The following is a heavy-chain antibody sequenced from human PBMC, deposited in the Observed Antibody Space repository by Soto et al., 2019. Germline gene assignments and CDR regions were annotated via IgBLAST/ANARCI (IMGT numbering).Heavy chain of an antibody. CDR2: ISYDGSNK. V-gene: IGHV3-30-3*01. J-gene: IGHJ3*02. D-gene: IGHD3-22*01. CDR1: GFTFSSYA. CDR3: ARARTYYGGITMIVVVEDDAFDI. Sequence: QVQLVESGGGVVQPGRSLRLSCAASGFTFSSYAMHWVRQAPGKGLEWVAVISYDGSNKYYADSVKGRFTISRDNSKNTLYLQMNSLRAEDTAVYYCARARTYYGGITMIVVVEDDAFDIWGQGTMVTVSS.